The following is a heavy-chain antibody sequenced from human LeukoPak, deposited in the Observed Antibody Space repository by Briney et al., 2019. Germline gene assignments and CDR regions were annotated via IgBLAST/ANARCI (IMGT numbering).Heavy chain of an antibody. J-gene: IGHJ4*02. V-gene: IGHV3-23*01. D-gene: IGHD3-22*01. Sequence: GGSLRLSCAASGFTFSKYAMTWVRQAPGKGVEWVSGISVSGGSTNCADSVKGRFTISRDNSKNTLYLQMNSLRAEDTAVYYCAKSNYFDSGGYYFFDYWGQGTLVTVSS. CDR1: GFTFSKYA. CDR3: AKSNYFDSGGYYFFDY. CDR2: ISVSGGST.